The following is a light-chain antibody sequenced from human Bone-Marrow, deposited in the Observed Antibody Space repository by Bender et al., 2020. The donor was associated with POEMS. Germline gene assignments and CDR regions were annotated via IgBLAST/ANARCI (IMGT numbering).Light chain of an antibody. Sequence: QSALTQPRSVSGSPGQSVTISCTGTSSDVGSYDHVSWYQQHPGKAPKLMIYEGSKRPSGVSDRFSGSKSGNTASLTISGLQAEDEADYYCCSYGGSSTFVLFGGGTKLTVL. CDR3: CSYGGSSTFVL. J-gene: IGLJ2*01. CDR2: EGS. V-gene: IGLV2-23*03. CDR1: SSDVGSYDH.